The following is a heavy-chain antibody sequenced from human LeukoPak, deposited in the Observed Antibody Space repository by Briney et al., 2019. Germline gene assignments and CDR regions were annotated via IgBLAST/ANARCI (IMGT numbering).Heavy chain of an antibody. Sequence: KTGGTLRLYCAASGFTFSSYSMNWGRQAPGKGLEWVSSISSSSSYIYYADSVKCRFTISRDNAKYSLYLQMNSLRAEDTAVYYCAKVLYGYYTVPDYWRQGTLVTVSS. CDR3: AKVLYGYYTVPDY. CDR2: ISSSSSYI. J-gene: IGHJ4*02. CDR1: GFTFSSYS. D-gene: IGHD4-17*01. V-gene: IGHV3-21*01.